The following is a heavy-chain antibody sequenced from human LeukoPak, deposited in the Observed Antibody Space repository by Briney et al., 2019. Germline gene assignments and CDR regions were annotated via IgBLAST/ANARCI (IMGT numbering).Heavy chain of an antibody. J-gene: IGHJ4*02. CDR2: MYYTGIT. Sequence: SETLSLTCTVSGASISNPSHHWGWIRQPPGKGLEWIGSMYYTGITYHNPSLKSRVTISLDTSKNQFSLRLNSVTAADTAVYYCARLSNGNPGDYWGQGTLVTVSS. CDR1: GASISNPSHH. D-gene: IGHD2-8*01. V-gene: IGHV4-39*07. CDR3: ARLSNGNPGDY.